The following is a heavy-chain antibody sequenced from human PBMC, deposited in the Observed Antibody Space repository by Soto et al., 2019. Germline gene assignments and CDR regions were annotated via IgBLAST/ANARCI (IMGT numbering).Heavy chain of an antibody. J-gene: IGHJ6*02. CDR2: IYSSENT. CDR3: ARLNGYCASTNCHGYYGMDV. CDR1: GGYISSNSYS. Sequence: SETKSLTCTVSGGYISSNSYSWGWIRQSPGKGLEWIGTIYSSENTYYNPSLLSRVTISVDTSKNEFSLRLSSVTAADTAVYYCARLNGYCASTNCHGYYGMDVWGQGTTVTVSS. V-gene: IGHV4-39*01. D-gene: IGHD2-2*03.